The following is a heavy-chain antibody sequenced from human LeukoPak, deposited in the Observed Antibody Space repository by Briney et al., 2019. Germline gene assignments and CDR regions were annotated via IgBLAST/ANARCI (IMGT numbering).Heavy chain of an antibody. CDR3: ARGGIAALNWFDP. Sequence: SVTVSCXAXXGXXSSYAISXVRQAPGQGLEWMGGIIPIFGTANYAQKFQGRVTITTDESTSTAYMELSSLRSEDTAVYYCARGGIAALNWFDPWGQGTLVTVSS. CDR2: IIPIFGTA. V-gene: IGHV1-69*05. D-gene: IGHD6-13*01. J-gene: IGHJ5*02. CDR1: XGXXSSYA.